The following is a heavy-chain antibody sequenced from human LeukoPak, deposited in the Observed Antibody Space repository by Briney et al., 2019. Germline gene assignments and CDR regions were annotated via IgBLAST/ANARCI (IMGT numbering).Heavy chain of an antibody. V-gene: IGHV3-74*01. J-gene: IGHJ4*02. CDR3: ASGTASYY. Sequence: GGSLRLSCAASGFTFSSYWMHWVRQVPGKGLVWVSRIKGDGTSTSYADSVKGRFTISRGNAKNTLYLQMNSLRAEDTAVYYCASGTASYYWGQGTLVTVSS. CDR2: IKGDGTST. CDR1: GFTFSSYW.